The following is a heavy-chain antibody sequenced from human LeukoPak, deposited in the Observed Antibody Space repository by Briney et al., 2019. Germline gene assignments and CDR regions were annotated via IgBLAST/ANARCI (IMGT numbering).Heavy chain of an antibody. Sequence: SGPTLVKPTQTLTLTCTFSGFSLRTTGMGVGWIRQPPGKALEWLALIYWDDDKRYSPSLKTRLTITKDTSKDEVVLTMTNMDPVDTATYYCAHRPIRSSGGAFDIWGQGTLVTVSS. CDR2: IYWDDDK. CDR1: GFSLRTTGMG. V-gene: IGHV2-5*02. J-gene: IGHJ3*02. D-gene: IGHD2-8*02. CDR3: AHRPIRSSGGAFDI.